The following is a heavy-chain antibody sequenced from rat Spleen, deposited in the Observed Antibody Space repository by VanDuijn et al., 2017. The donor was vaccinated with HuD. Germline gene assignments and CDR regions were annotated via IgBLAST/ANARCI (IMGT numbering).Heavy chain of an antibody. D-gene: IGHD5-1*01. V-gene: IGHV5-29*01. Sequence: EVQLVESGGGLVQPGRSLKLSCAASGFTFSDYYMAWVRQAPTKGLEWVATISYDGSSTYYRDSVKGRFTISRDNANSTLSLQMDSLRSEDTATYYCASLRERLGPFDYWGQGVMVTVSS. CDR3: ASLRERLGPFDY. CDR1: GFTFSDYY. CDR2: ISYDGSST. J-gene: IGHJ2*01.